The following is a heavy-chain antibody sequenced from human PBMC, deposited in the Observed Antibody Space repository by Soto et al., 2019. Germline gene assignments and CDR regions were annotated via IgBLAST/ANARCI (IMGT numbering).Heavy chain of an antibody. J-gene: IGHJ6*02. CDR3: AKDIEEGGYSGYERYYYYGMDV. CDR2: ISYDGSNK. CDR1: GFTFSSYG. Sequence: GGSLRLSCAASGFTFSSYGMHWVRQAPGKGLEWVAVISYDGSNKYYADSVKGRFTISRDNSKNTLYLQMNSLRAEDTAVYYCAKDIEEGGYSGYERYYYYGMDVWGQGTTVTVSS. D-gene: IGHD5-12*01. V-gene: IGHV3-30*18.